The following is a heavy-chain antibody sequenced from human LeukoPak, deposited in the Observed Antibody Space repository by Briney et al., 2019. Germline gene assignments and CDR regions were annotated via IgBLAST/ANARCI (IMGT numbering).Heavy chain of an antibody. CDR2: ISSSGSTI. J-gene: IGHJ6*03. D-gene: IGHD6-13*01. CDR3: ARRDGFRYSSSWSLYYYYYMDV. Sequence: PGGSLRLSCAASGFTSSSYEMNWVRQAPGKGLEWVSYISSSGSTIYYADSVKGRFTISRDNAKNSLYLQMNSLRAEDTAVYYCARRDGFRYSSSWSLYYYYYMDVWGKGTTVTVSS. V-gene: IGHV3-48*03. CDR1: GFTSSSYE.